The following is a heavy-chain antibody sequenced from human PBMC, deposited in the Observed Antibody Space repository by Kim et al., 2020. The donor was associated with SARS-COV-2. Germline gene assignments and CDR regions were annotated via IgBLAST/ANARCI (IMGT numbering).Heavy chain of an antibody. Sequence: SETLSLTCTVSGGSISSYYWSWIRQPPGKGLEWIGYIYYSGSTNYNPSLKSRVTISVDTSKNQFSLKLSSVTAADTAVYYCARDQGYSSSWYYYYGMDVWGQGTTGTVSS. CDR2: IYYSGST. CDR1: GGSISSYY. J-gene: IGHJ6*02. D-gene: IGHD6-13*01. V-gene: IGHV4-59*01. CDR3: ARDQGYSSSWYYYYGMDV.